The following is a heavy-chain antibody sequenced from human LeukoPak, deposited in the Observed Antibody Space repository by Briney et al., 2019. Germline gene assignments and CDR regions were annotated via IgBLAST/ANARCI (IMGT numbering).Heavy chain of an antibody. D-gene: IGHD3-9*01. CDR1: GFTVSSNY. J-gene: IGHJ4*02. CDR3: ARGYDILTGHYGVFDY. Sequence: GGSLRLSCAASGFTVSSNYMSWVRQAPGKGLEWVSVIYSGGSTYYADSVKGRFTISRDNSKNTLYLQMNSLRAEDTAVYYCARGYDILTGHYGVFDYWGQGTLVTVSS. CDR2: IYSGGST. V-gene: IGHV3-53*01.